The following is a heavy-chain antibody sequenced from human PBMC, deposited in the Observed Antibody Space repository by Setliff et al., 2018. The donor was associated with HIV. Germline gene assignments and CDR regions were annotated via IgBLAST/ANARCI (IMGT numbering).Heavy chain of an antibody. CDR3: VRDFHDSSGYSDF. CDR2: ITSGSDIV. J-gene: IGHJ4*02. V-gene: IGHV3-48*04. D-gene: IGHD3-22*01. CDR1: GFTFSSYA. Sequence: GGSLRLSCVASGFTFSSYAMHWVRQAPGKGLEWVSYITSGSDIVYYADSVKGRFTISRDNARNSRYLQMNSLRVEETAGYYCVRDFHDSSGYSDFWGQGTLVTVSS.